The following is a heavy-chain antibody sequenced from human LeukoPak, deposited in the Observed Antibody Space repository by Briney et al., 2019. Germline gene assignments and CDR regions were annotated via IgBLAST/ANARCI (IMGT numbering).Heavy chain of an antibody. J-gene: IGHJ4*02. CDR3: AKRPYDFWSDYEDY. Sequence: GGSLRLSCAASGFTFSSYAMHWVRQAPGKGLEWVAVISYDGSNKYYADSVKGRFTISRDNSKNTLYLQMNSLRAEDTAVYYRAKRPYDFWSDYEDYWGQGTLVTVSS. CDR2: ISYDGSNK. V-gene: IGHV3-30-3*02. CDR1: GFTFSSYA. D-gene: IGHD3-3*01.